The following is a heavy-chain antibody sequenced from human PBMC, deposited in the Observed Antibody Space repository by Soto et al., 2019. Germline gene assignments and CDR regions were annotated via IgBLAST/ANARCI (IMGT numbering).Heavy chain of an antibody. J-gene: IGHJ6*04. CDR1: GDSVSSSSFA. CDR3: ARSEEDSDYYYYGLDV. Sequence: SQTLSLTFVISGDSVSSSSFAWNWVRQSPSRVLEWLGRTYYRSLWYSDFAVSVRGRIVINADTSKNQFSLQLNSVTPEDTAVYFCARSEEDSDYYYYGLDVWGEGTTVTVSS. CDR2: TYYRSLWYS. V-gene: IGHV6-1*01. D-gene: IGHD2-15*01.